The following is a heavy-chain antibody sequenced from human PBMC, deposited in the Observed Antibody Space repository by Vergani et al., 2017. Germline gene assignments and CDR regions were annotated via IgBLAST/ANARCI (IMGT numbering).Heavy chain of an antibody. Sequence: QVQLQQWGAGLLKPSGTLSLTCAVSRGSISSTNWWNWVRQPPGKGLEWIGEIYHTGSTNYNPSLKSRVTISVDKSKNQFSLILNSVTAADTAVYYCARDRGAVAGGAEYFQDWGQGTLVTVSS. CDR2: IYHTGST. D-gene: IGHD6-19*01. V-gene: IGHV4-4*02. J-gene: IGHJ1*01. CDR1: RGSISSTNW. CDR3: ARDRGAVAGGAEYFQD.